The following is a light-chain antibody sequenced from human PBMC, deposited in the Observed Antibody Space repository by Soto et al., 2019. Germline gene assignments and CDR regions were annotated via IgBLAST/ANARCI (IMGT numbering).Light chain of an antibody. V-gene: IGKV3-11*01. J-gene: IGKJ4*01. CDR1: QSVGSY. CDR2: DAS. CDR3: QYSRR. Sequence: EIVLTQSPATLSLSPGERATLSCRASQSVGSYLGWYQQKPGQAPRLLMYDASNRATGIPARLSGSESGIDFTLTISSLEPEDFAIYYGQYSRRFGGRTKADLK.